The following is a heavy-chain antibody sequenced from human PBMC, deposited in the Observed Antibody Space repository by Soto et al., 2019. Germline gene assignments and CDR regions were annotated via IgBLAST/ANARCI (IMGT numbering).Heavy chain of an antibody. CDR3: ARYVTLPNLLYY. V-gene: IGHV1-3*01. J-gene: IGHJ4*02. D-gene: IGHD1-26*01. Sequence: GASVKVSCKASGYTFTNYAIHWVRQAPGQRLEWMGWINAGNGKTKYSQNFQGRVTITRDTSTSTVYMEVRSLRSDDTAVYYCARYVTLPNLLYYWGRGTLVIVSS. CDR1: GYTFTNYA. CDR2: INAGNGKT.